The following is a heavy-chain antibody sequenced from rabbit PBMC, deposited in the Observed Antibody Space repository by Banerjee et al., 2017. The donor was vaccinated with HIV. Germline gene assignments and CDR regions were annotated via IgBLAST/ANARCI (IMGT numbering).Heavy chain of an antibody. V-gene: IGHV1S47*01. CDR2: ITYRGSA. CDR1: GFDFSSYA. CDR3: AREGDL. J-gene: IGHJ3*01. Sequence: QEQLEESGGGLVQPGGSLKLSCKASGFDFSSYAITWVRQAPGKGLEYIGYITYRGSAYYASWVNGRFTISRSTSLNTVTLQMTSLTAADTATYFCAREGDLWGQGTLVTVS.